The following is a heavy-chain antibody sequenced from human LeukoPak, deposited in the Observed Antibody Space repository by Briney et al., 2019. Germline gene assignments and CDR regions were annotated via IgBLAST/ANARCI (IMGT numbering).Heavy chain of an antibody. CDR3: ARGGEENAFDI. J-gene: IGHJ3*02. CDR1: GGTFSSYA. V-gene: IGHV1-8*02. Sequence: ASVKVSCKASGGTFSSYAISWVRQAPGQGLEWMGWMNPNSGNTGYAQKFQGRVTMTRNTSISTAYMELSSLRSEDTAVYYCARGGEENAFDIWGQGTMVTVSS. CDR2: MNPNSGNT.